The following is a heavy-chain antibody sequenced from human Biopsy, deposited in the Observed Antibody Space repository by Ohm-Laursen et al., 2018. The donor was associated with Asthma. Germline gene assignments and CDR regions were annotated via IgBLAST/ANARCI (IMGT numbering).Heavy chain of an antibody. CDR3: ASDFPKDYVRYNFQF. V-gene: IGHV1-24*01. J-gene: IGHJ4*02. Sequence: SVKVSCKISGYSLTDLSMHWVRQAPGQGLEWMGGHNHEEGGTMNARRFQGRVTMTEDTSTDTAYMELSSLSSDDTAVYYCASDFPKDYVRYNFQFWGQGTLVTVSS. CDR1: GYSLTDLS. CDR2: HNHEEGGT. D-gene: IGHD4-17*01.